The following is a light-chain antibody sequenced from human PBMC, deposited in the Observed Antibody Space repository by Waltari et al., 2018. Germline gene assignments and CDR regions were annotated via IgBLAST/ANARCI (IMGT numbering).Light chain of an antibody. CDR3: QSYDSSLSVGV. Sequence: QSVLTQPPSVSGAPGQRVTISCAGSSSTIGAGYDVHWYQQFPGAAPKLLIYNDNNRPSGVPDRFSGSKSGTSASLAITGLQPEDEADYYCQSYDSSLSVGVFGGGTKLTVL. J-gene: IGLJ3*02. CDR1: SSTIGAGYD. CDR2: NDN. V-gene: IGLV1-40*01.